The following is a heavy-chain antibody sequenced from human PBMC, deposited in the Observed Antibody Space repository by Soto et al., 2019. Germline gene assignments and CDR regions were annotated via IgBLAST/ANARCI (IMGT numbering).Heavy chain of an antibody. Sequence: QVQLVQSGAEVKKPGASVRVSCKASGFTFTNYGFTWARQAPGQGLEWMGWISASNGNTHYAQQRQGRVTMTTDTSTRPAYMELRSLRSVDTAVYYCARTDTAAPVDYWGQGSLVTVSS. D-gene: IGHD5-18*01. CDR2: ISASNGNT. J-gene: IGHJ4*02. CDR1: GFTFTNYG. CDR3: ARTDTAAPVDY. V-gene: IGHV1-18*01.